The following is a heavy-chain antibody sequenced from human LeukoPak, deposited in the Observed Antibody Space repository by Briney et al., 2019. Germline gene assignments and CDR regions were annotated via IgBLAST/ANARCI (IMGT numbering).Heavy chain of an antibody. Sequence: GRSLRLSCAASGFTFSSYAMHWVRQAPGKGLEWVAVISYDGSNKYYADSVKGRFTISRDNSKNTLYLQMNRLRAEDTAVYYCAKPPDWYCSSPSCHFAAPFDYWGQGTLVTVSS. CDR1: GFTFSSYA. J-gene: IGHJ4*02. CDR2: ISYDGSNK. D-gene: IGHD2-2*01. V-gene: IGHV3-30-3*02. CDR3: AKPPDWYCSSPSCHFAAPFDY.